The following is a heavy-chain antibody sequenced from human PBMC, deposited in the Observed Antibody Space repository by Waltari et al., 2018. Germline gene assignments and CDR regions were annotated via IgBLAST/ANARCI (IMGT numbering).Heavy chain of an antibody. J-gene: IGHJ4*02. CDR2: SRGRGGRT. V-gene: IGHV3-23*01. CDR1: GFTFSSYA. CDR3: AKDLGAGSWDY. Sequence: EVQLLESGGGLVQPGGSLRLSCAASGFTFSSYAMSWVRQAQGKGGEGVSWSRGRGGRTEYADSVKGRFTIGRDNDKNTRYLQRNSLRAEETAVYYCAKDLGAGSWDYWGQGTLVTVSS. D-gene: IGHD6-13*01.